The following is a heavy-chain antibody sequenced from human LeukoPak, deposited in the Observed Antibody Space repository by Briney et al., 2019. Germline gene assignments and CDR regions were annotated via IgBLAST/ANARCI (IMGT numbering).Heavy chain of an antibody. CDR3: ARDGYYGSGSPHYMDV. J-gene: IGHJ6*03. D-gene: IGHD3-10*01. CDR2: IYYSGST. V-gene: IGHV4-30-4*08. Sequence: PSETLSLTCTVSGGSISSGDYYWSWIRQPPGKGLEWIGYIYYSGSTYYNPSLKSRVTISVDTSKNQFSLKLNSVTAADTAVYYCARDGYYGSGSPHYMDVWGKGTTVTVSS. CDR1: GGSISSGDYY.